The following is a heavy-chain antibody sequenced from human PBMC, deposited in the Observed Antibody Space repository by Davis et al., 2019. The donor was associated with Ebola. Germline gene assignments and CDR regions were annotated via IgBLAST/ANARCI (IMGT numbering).Heavy chain of an antibody. CDR3: ARGGLLSALDL. CDR1: GFTFSSYG. J-gene: IGHJ3*01. CDR2: ISFDGSNK. Sequence: PGGSLRLSCAASGFTFSSYGMHWVRQAPGKGLEWVGVISFDGSNKYYADSVKGRFTISRDNSKNTLYLQMNSLRAEDTAVYYCARGGLLSALDLWGQGTMVSVSS. D-gene: IGHD2-15*01. V-gene: IGHV3-30*03.